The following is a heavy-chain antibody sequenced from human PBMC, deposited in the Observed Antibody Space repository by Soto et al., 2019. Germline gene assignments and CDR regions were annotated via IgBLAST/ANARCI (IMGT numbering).Heavy chain of an antibody. CDR2: IKQDGSDK. V-gene: IGHV3-7*01. CDR3: ATGGAPTD. Sequence: PGGSLRLSCAASGFTFSGFWMSWVRQAPGRGLEWVASIKQDGSDKYYVDSVKGRFTISRDNAKNSLDLQMNSLRAEDTAVYYCATGGAPTDWGQGTLVTVSS. J-gene: IGHJ4*02. CDR1: GFTFSGFW. D-gene: IGHD4-4*01.